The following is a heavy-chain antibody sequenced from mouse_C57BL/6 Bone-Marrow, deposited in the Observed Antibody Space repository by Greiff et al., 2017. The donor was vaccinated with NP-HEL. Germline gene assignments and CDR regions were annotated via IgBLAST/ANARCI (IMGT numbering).Heavy chain of an antibody. CDR3: ASCGGSSPYAMDY. D-gene: IGHD1-1*01. J-gene: IGHJ4*01. V-gene: IGHV1-52*01. Sequence: QQSCKASGYTFTSYWMHWVKQRPIQGLEWIGNIDPSDSETHYNQKFKDKATLTVDKSSSTAYMQLSSLTSEDSAVYYCASCGGSSPYAMDYWGQGTSVTVSS. CDR2: IDPSDSET. CDR1: GYTFTSYW.